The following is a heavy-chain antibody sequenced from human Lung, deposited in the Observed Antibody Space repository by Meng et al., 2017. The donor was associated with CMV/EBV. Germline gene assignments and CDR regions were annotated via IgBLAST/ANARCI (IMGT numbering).Heavy chain of an antibody. CDR3: ARGDSGSNYFDY. CDR2: LYYSGST. J-gene: IGHJ4*02. V-gene: IGHV4-39*06. Sequence: LXCTVSGGSISSSTYYWGWVRQPPGQGREWIGSLYYSGSTYYNPSLKSRVTITVDTSMNQFALKLSSVTAADTVTYYGARGDSGSNYFDYWGQGTLVTVSS. CDR1: GGSISSSTYY. D-gene: IGHD1-26*01.